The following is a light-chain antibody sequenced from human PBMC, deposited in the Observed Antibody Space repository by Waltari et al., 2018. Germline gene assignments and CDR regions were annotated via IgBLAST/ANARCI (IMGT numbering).Light chain of an antibody. CDR2: VAS. J-gene: IGKJ2*01. Sequence: IQMTQSPSSLSASVGDRVTITCRASQSISSSLNWYQQIPGKAPKLLIYVASTLRSGVPSRFSGSGSGTDFSLTISSLQPEDFGTYYCQQSYTTAFTFGQGTKLEIK. V-gene: IGKV1-39*01. CDR3: QQSYTTAFT. CDR1: QSISSS.